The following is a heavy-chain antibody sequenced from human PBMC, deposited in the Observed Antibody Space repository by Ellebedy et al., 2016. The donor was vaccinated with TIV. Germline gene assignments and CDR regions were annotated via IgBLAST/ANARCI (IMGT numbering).Heavy chain of an antibody. CDR1: GFTVSSNY. D-gene: IGHD1-14*01. V-gene: IGHV3-53*01. CDR2: IYSGGST. CDR3: ATRHNGAFDI. J-gene: IGHJ3*02. Sequence: GESLKISCAASGFTVSSNYMSWVRQAPGKGLEWVSVIYSGGSTYYADSVKGRFTISRDSSKNTLYLQMNSLRAEDTAVYYCATRHNGAFDIWGRGTMVTVSS.